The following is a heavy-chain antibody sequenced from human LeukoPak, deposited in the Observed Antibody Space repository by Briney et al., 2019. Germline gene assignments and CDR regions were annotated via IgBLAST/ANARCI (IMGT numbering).Heavy chain of an antibody. CDR2: MYTNSGNT. CDR1: GYTLTTYN. CDR3: ARRIRGAPTDY. J-gene: IGHJ4*02. D-gene: IGHD3-10*01. Sequence: ASVTLSFKASGYTLTTYNLNWVRQAHGPGLERKGCMYTNSGNTGYAQKFQGSVTMTRNISITTAYMELSNLTSEDTAVYYCARRIRGAPTDYWGQGTLVTVSS. V-gene: IGHV1-8*01.